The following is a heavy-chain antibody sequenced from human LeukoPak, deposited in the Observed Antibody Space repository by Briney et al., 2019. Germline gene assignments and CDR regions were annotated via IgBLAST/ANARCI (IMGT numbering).Heavy chain of an antibody. CDR2: INPSGGST. J-gene: IGHJ5*02. Sequence: GASVKVSCKASGYTFTSYYMHWVRQAPGQGLEWMGIINPSGGSTSYAQKFQGRVTMTRDTSTSTVYMELSSLRSEDTAVYYCARDWGASYYGSGSYPSPNWFDPWGQGTLVTVSS. D-gene: IGHD3-10*01. CDR3: ARDWGASYYGSGSYPSPNWFDP. V-gene: IGHV1-46*01. CDR1: GYTFTSYY.